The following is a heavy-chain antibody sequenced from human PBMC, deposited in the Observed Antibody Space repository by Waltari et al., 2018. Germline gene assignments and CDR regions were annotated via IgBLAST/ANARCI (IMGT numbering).Heavy chain of an antibody. CDR1: GFTFSSYG. D-gene: IGHD1-26*01. V-gene: IGHV3-30*02. J-gene: IGHJ4*02. CDR2: IRYDGSNK. CDR3: AKDLGGSVDY. Sequence: VQLVQSGAEVKKPGATVKISCKASGFTFSSYGMHWVRQAPGKGLEWVAFIRYDGSNKYYADSVKGRFTISRDNSKNTLYLQMNSLRAEDTAVYYCAKDLGGSVDYWGQGTLVTVSS.